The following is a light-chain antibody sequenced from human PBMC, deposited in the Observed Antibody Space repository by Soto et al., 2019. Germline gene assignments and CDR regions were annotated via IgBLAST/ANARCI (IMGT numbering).Light chain of an antibody. CDR3: QTWGTGTRGV. Sequence: QLVLTQSPSASASLGASVKLTCTLSSGHSSYAIAWHQQQPEKGPRYLMKLNSDGSHSKGDGIPDRFSGSSSGAERYLTISSLQSEDEADYYCQTWGTGTRGVFGGGTKLPVL. V-gene: IGLV4-69*01. CDR2: LNSDGSH. CDR1: SGHSSYA. J-gene: IGLJ3*02.